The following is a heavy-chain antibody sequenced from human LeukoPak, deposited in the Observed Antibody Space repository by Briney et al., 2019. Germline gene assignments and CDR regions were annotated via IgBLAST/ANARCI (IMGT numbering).Heavy chain of an antibody. Sequence: SETLSLTCTVSGGTISSYYWSWIRQPAGKGLEWIGRISTRGSTNYNPSLKSRVTMSVDTSKNQFSLKLSSVTAADTAVYFCARANRYYFDVTGYYYVTYFDYWGQGTLVTVSS. D-gene: IGHD3-22*01. J-gene: IGHJ4*02. CDR1: GGTISSYY. CDR2: ISTRGST. CDR3: ARANRYYFDVTGYYYVTYFDY. V-gene: IGHV4-4*07.